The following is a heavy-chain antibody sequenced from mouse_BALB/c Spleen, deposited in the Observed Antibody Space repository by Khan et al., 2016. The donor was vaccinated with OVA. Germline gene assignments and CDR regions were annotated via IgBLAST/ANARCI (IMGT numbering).Heavy chain of an antibody. CDR1: GFTFSSYA. V-gene: IGHV5-9-4*01. D-gene: IGHD4-1*01. Sequence: EVELVESGGGLVKPGGSLKLSCAASGFTFSSYAMSWVRQSPEKRLEWVAEISSGGSYTYYPDTVTGRFTISRDHAKNTLYLEMSRLRSEDTAMYYCASGKADWDVGYAMDYWGQGTSVTVSA. CDR2: ISSGGSYT. J-gene: IGHJ4*01. CDR3: ASGKADWDVGYAMDY.